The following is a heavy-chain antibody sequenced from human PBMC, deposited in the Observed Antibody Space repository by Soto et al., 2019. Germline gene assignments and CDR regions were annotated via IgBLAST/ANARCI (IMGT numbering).Heavy chain of an antibody. CDR2: FGSGGDR. CDR3: GRAQSRNWKARGYGIAV. J-gene: IGHJ6*02. D-gene: IGHD1-1*01. CDR1: GFSLSSYD. V-gene: IGHV3-13*04. Sequence: EVRLVESGGGLLQPGTSVRLSCAAPGFSLSSYDLHWVRQVPEKRLEWVAFFGSGGDRHYSASVKGRFTISRDSAKKSLHLQMNSMKDGYTAVYYCGRAQSRNWKARGYGIAVWGQGTTVIVSS.